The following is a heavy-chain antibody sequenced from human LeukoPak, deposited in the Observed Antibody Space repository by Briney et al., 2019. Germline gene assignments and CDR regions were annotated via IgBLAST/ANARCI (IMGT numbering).Heavy chain of an antibody. V-gene: IGHV1-2*02. J-gene: IGHJ6*02. D-gene: IGHD2-2*01. CDR3: TRDHCTRTNCYEDYYYGMDV. CDR1: GYTFIGFF. Sequence: ASVKVSCKASGYTFIGFFIHWVRQAPGQGPEWMGWINPHSGDTSFAQQFQGRVTMTRDTSISTAYMELSRLRSDDTAVYYCTRDHCTRTNCYEDYYYGMDVWGQGTTVTVSS. CDR2: INPHSGDT.